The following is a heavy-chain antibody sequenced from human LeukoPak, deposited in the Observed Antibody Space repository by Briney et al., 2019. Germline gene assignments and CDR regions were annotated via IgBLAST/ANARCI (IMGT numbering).Heavy chain of an antibody. V-gene: IGHV3-21*01. CDR1: GFTFSSYS. Sequence: TGGSLRLSCAASGFTFSSYSMNWVRQAPGKGLEWVSSISSGSGYIYYADSVKGRFTISRDNAKNSLYLQMNSLRAEDTGVYYCARGYSGSYYFGDYWGQGTLDSVSS. CDR2: ISSGSGYI. J-gene: IGHJ4*02. D-gene: IGHD1-26*01. CDR3: ARGYSGSYYFGDY.